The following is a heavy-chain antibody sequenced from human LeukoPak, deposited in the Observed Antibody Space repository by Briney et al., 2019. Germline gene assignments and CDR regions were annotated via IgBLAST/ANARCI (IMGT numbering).Heavy chain of an antibody. Sequence: SGPTLVNPTQTLTLTCSFSGFSLSTSGMCVSWIRQTPGKALGWLALVNWDDDKYYSTSLKTRLIISKDTSKNQVVLTMTNMDPVDTATYYCARYLYGDSAFYFDYWGQGTLVTVSS. V-gene: IGHV2-70*01. CDR1: GFSLSTSGMC. CDR3: ARYLYGDSAFYFDY. D-gene: IGHD4-17*01. CDR2: VNWDDDK. J-gene: IGHJ4*02.